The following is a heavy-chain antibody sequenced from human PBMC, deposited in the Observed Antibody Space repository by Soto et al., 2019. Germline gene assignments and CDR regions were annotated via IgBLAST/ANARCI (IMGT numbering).Heavy chain of an antibody. CDR3: ARDSIAARPDGDY. D-gene: IGHD6-6*01. CDR1: GGTFSSYT. V-gene: IGHV1-69*08. Sequence: QVQLVQSGAEVKKPGSSVKVSCKASGGTFSSYTISWVRQAPGQGLEWMGRIIPILGIANYAQKFQGRVTITADKSTGTAYMELSSLRSEDTAVYYCARDSIAARPDGDYWGQGTLVTVSS. CDR2: IIPILGIA. J-gene: IGHJ4*02.